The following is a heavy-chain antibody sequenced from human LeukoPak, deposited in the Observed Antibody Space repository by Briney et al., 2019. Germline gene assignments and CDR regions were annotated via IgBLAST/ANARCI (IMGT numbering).Heavy chain of an antibody. Sequence: GGSLRLSCAPSGFTFDDYAMHWVRQAPGKGLKWVSGISWNSGSIGYADSVKGRFTISRDNAKNSLYLQMNSLRAEDMALYYCAKDMGGTMIVVAIDYWGQGTLVTVSS. J-gene: IGHJ4*02. CDR3: AKDMGGTMIVVAIDY. CDR1: GFTFDDYA. CDR2: ISWNSGSI. D-gene: IGHD3-22*01. V-gene: IGHV3-9*03.